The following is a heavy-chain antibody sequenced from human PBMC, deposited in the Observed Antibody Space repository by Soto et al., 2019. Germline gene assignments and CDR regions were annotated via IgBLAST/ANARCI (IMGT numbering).Heavy chain of an antibody. Sequence: SETLRLTCTVSGGSISSYYWRWIRQPPGKGLEWIGYIYYSGSTNYNPSLKSRVTISVDTSKHQFSLKLSSVTAADTAVYYCACVGPYYYYNCMDGWGYGATV. V-gene: IGHV4-59*01. CDR3: ACVGPYYYYNCMDG. J-gene: IGHJ6*02. CDR2: IYYSGST. CDR1: GGSISSYY.